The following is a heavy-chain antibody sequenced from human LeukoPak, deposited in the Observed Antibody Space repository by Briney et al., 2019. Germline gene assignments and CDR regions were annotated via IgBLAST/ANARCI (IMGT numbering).Heavy chain of an antibody. V-gene: IGHV4-61*02. J-gene: IGHJ4*02. CDR2: IYTSGST. Sequence: SQSLSLTCTVSGGSISSGSYYWSWIRQPAGKGLEWIGRIYTSGSTNYNPSLKSRVTISVDTSKNQFSLKLSSVTAADTAVYYCARGLWELPDYWGQGTLVTVSS. D-gene: IGHD1-26*01. CDR3: ARGLWELPDY. CDR1: GGSISSGSYY.